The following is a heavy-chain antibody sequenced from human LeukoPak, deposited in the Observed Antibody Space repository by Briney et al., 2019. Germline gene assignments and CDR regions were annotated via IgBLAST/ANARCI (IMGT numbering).Heavy chain of an antibody. CDR2: IYSDGIT. V-gene: IGHV3-66*02. CDR1: GFTVSDHY. J-gene: IGHJ4*02. D-gene: IGHD5-18*01. CDR3: ARDPGFSYGLDY. Sequence: EGSLRLSCAASGFTVSDHYMSWVRQAPGKGLEWVSIIYSDGITHYADSVKGRFTISRDNSKNTVYLQMNSLRPEDTAIYYCARDPGFSYGLDYWSQGTLVTVSS.